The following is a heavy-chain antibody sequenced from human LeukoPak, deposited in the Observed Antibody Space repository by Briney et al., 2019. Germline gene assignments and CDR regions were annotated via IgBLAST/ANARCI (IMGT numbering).Heavy chain of an antibody. Sequence: GGSLRLSCAASGFTFSNYAVSWVRQAPGKGLEWVSTISGGGGSTYYADSVKGRFTISRDNAKNSLYLQMNSLRAEDTAVYYCAREGSHYSYGYNYWGQGTLVTVSS. CDR3: AREGSHYSYGYNY. V-gene: IGHV3-23*01. CDR2: ISGGGGST. CDR1: GFTFSNYA. D-gene: IGHD5-18*01. J-gene: IGHJ4*02.